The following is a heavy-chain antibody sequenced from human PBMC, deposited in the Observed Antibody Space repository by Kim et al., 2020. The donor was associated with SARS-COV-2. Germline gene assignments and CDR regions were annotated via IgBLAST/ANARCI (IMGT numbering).Heavy chain of an antibody. CDR1: GGTFSSYA. CDR3: STAGGGSSSASDY. V-gene: IGHV1-69*06. J-gene: IGHJ4*02. CDR2: IIPIIGTS. Sequence: SVKVSCKASGGTFSSYAISWVRQAPGQGLEWMGGIIPIIGTSNYAQKFQGRVTITADTSTSTAYMELSSLRSEDTAVYYCSTAGGGSSSASDYWGQGTLVTVSS. D-gene: IGHD2-15*01.